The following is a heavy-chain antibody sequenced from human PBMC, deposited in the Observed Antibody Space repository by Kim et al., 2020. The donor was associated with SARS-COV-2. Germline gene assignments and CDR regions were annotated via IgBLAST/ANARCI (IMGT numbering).Heavy chain of an antibody. D-gene: IGHD3-10*01. Sequence: SEKGRFNISRDNSKTTLYLQMNSLRAEDTAVYYCARALLWFGEPEYYFDYWGQGTLVTVSS. J-gene: IGHJ4*02. V-gene: IGHV3-66*01. CDR3: ARALLWFGEPEYYFDY.